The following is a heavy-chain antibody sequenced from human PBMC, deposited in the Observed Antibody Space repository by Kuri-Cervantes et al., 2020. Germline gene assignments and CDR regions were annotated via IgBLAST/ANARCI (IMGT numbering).Heavy chain of an antibody. J-gene: IGHJ4*02. CDR3: ARTGHGDPFDH. CDR1: GGSFSGYY. V-gene: IGHV4-34*01. CDR2: INHSGST. Sequence: SETLSLTCAVYGGSFSGYYWSWIRQPPGKGLEWIGEINHSGSTNYNPSLKSRVTISVDTSKNQFSLKLSSVTAADTAVYYCARTGHGDPFDHWGQGTLVTVSS. D-gene: IGHD4-17*01.